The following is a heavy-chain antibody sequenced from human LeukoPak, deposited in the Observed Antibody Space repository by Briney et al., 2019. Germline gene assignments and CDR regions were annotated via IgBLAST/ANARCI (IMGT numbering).Heavy chain of an antibody. CDR3: ARALLDGPAGWFDP. V-gene: IGHV1-69*06. Sequence: GASVKVSCKASGGTFSSYAISWVRQAPGQGLEWMGGIIPIFGTANYAQKFQGRVTITADKSTSTAYMELRSLRSDDTAVYYCARALLDGPAGWFDPWGQGTLVTVSS. D-gene: IGHD6-19*01. CDR1: GGTFSSYA. J-gene: IGHJ5*02. CDR2: IIPIFGTA.